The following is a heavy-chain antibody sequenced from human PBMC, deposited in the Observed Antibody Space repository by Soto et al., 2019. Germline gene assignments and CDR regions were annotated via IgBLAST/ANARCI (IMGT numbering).Heavy chain of an antibody. Sequence: TLSLTCDISGDSVSSNGAAWNWIRQTPSRGLEWLGRTYYRSKWYINYAVSVKSRITVNPDTSKNQFSLQLNSVTPEDTAVYYCARGSWDDVTGHYYMDVWGKGTTVTVSS. CDR2: TYYRSKWYI. J-gene: IGHJ6*03. D-gene: IGHD1-1*01. CDR3: ARGSWDDVTGHYYMDV. V-gene: IGHV6-1*01. CDR1: GDSVSSNGAA.